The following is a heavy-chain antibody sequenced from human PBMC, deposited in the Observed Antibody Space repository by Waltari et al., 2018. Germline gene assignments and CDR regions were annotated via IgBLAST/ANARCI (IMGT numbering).Heavy chain of an antibody. CDR2: IYYSGTT. J-gene: IGHJ4*02. Sequence: QVQLQESGPGLVKPSETLSLTCTVSGGPISTYYWSWIRQPPGKGLEWIGYIYYSGTTNYNPSLKSRVTISVDTSKNQFSLKLSSVTAADTAVYYCARGYSGNYGRFDYWGQGTLVTVSS. D-gene: IGHD5-12*01. CDR1: GGPISTYY. CDR3: ARGYSGNYGRFDY. V-gene: IGHV4-59*01.